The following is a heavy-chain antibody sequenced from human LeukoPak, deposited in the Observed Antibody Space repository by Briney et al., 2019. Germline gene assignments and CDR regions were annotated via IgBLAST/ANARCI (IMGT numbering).Heavy chain of an antibody. CDR1: GFTFSSYS. J-gene: IGHJ6*02. V-gene: IGHV3-21*01. CDR3: AREERGYSYGFLIYYYYGMDV. Sequence: GGSLRLSCAASGFTFSSYSMNWVRQAPGKGLEWVSSISSSSSYIYYADSVKGRFTISRDNAKNSLYLQMNSLRAEDTAVYYCAREERGYSYGFLIYYYYGMDVWGQGTTVTVSS. D-gene: IGHD5-18*01. CDR2: ISSSSSYI.